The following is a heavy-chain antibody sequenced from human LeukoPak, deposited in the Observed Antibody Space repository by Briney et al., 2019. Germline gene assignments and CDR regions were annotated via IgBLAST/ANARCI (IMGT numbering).Heavy chain of an antibody. CDR3: ARSDYGDYESDY. D-gene: IGHD4-17*01. J-gene: IGHJ4*02. CDR2: IYRSGTT. Sequence: SETLSLTCTVSSGSISNYWWSWIRQPAGKGLEWIGRIYRSGTTNYNPSLKSRVTMSVDMSKNQFSLKLSSVSDADTAVYYCARSDYGDYESDYWGQGTLVTVSS. CDR1: SGSISNYW. V-gene: IGHV4-4*07.